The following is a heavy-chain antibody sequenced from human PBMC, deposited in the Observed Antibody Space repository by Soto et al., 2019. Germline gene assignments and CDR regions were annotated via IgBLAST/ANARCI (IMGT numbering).Heavy chain of an antibody. V-gene: IGHV3-23*01. J-gene: IGHJ4*02. CDR3: AKELFTTYGSGLV. CDR1: GFTFSSFA. D-gene: IGHD3-10*01. CDR2: IGGSGGTT. Sequence: GGSLRLSCAASGFTFSSFALSWVRQVPGKGLEWVSAIGGSGGTTYYADSVKGRFTISRDNSKNTLYLQVNSLRAEDTAVYYCAKELFTTYGSGLVWGQGALVTVSS.